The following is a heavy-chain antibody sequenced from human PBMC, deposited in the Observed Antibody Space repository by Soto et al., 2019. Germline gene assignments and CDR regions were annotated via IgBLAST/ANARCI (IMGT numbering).Heavy chain of an antibody. CDR1: GYSFAGYW. CDR3: ARQIYDSDTGPNFQYYFDS. J-gene: IGHJ4*02. V-gene: IGHV5-10-1*01. CDR2: IDPSDSQT. D-gene: IGHD3-22*01. Sequence: GESLKISCKGSGYSFAGYWITWVRQKPGKGLEWIGRIDPSDSQTYYSPSFRGHVTISVTKSITTVFLQWSSLRASDTAMYYCARQIYDSDTGPNFQYYFDSWGKGTPVTVSS.